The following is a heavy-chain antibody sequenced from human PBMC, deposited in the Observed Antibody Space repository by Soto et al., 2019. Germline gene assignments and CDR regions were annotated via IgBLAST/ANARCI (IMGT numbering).Heavy chain of an antibody. CDR1: GYTFTSYA. J-gene: IGHJ2*01. D-gene: IGHD1-26*01. CDR2: INAGNGNT. Sequence: QVQLVQSGAEVKKPGASVKVSCKASGYTFTSYAMHWVRQAPGQRLEWMGWINAGNGNTKYSQKFQGRVTITRDTSASTADMELSSLRSEDTAVSYCARGGSLYRYFDLWGRGTLVTVSS. V-gene: IGHV1-3*01. CDR3: ARGGSLYRYFDL.